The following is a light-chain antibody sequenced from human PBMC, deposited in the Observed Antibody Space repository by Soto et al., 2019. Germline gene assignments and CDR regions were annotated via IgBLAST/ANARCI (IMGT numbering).Light chain of an antibody. CDR1: SSDVGGYNY. CDR2: DVS. J-gene: IGLJ1*01. V-gene: IGLV2-11*01. Sequence: QSPLTQPRSVSGSPGQSVTISCTGTSSDVGGYNYVSWYQQYPGKAPKLMIYDVSKRPSGVPDRFSGSKSGNTASLTISGLQAEDEADYYCCSYAGIYTSVFGTGTKVTVL. CDR3: CSYAGIYTSV.